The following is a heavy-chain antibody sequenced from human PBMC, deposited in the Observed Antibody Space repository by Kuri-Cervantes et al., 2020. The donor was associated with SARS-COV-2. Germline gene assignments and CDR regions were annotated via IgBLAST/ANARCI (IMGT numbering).Heavy chain of an antibody. D-gene: IGHD3-3*01. CDR3: ARSIFGGSRDAFDI. CDR1: GGTFSSYA. Sequence: SVKVSCKASGGTFSSYAISWVRQAPGQGLEWMGGIIPIFGTANYAQKFQGRVTMTTDTSTSTAYMELRSLRSDDTAVYYCARSIFGGSRDAFDIWGQGTMVTVSS. CDR2: IIPIFGTA. V-gene: IGHV1-69*05. J-gene: IGHJ3*02.